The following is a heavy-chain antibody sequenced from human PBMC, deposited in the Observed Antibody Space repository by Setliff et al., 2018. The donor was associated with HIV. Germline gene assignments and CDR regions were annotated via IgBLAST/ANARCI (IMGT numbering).Heavy chain of an antibody. D-gene: IGHD3-22*01. CDR3: ARAPYYDYRGLAVYYFDY. CDR1: GYSINNDCY. CDR2: VYDSGST. Sequence: SETLSLTCAVSGYSINNDCYWGWIRQPPGKGLEWIGSVYDSGSTYYTPSLKSRVTISVDTSKNQFSLNLNSVTAADTAVYYCARAPYYDYRGLAVYYFDYWGQGTLVTVSS. V-gene: IGHV4-38-2*01. J-gene: IGHJ4*02.